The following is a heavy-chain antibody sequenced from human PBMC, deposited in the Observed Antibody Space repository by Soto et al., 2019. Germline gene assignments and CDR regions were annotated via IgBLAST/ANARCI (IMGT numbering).Heavy chain of an antibody. CDR3: ARDSGDY. V-gene: IGHV4-59*01. CDR2: IYYSGST. Sequence: QVQLQESGPGLVKPSETLSLTCTVSGGSISSYYWSWIRQPPGKGLEWIGYIYYSGSTNYNPSLKSRVTISVDTSKNQFSLKLSSVTAADTAVYYCARDSGDYWGQGTLVTVSS. D-gene: IGHD7-27*01. CDR1: GGSISSYY. J-gene: IGHJ4*02.